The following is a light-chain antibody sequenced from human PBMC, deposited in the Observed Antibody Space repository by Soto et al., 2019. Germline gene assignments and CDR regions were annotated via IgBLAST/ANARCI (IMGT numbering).Light chain of an antibody. CDR1: QTIRVY. CDR3: QQYNNWPRT. Sequence: DIQMTQSPSTLSASVGDRVTITCRASQTIRVYLAWCQQKPRKAPNLLIYSPSILRSGAPSRCSGSGSGTAFTATISSLQSEDFGVYYCQQYNNWPRTFGQGTKVDIK. CDR2: SPS. V-gene: IGKV1-5*01. J-gene: IGKJ1*01.